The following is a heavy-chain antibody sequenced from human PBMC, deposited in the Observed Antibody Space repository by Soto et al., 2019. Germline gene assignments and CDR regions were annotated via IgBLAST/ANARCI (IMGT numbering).Heavy chain of an antibody. J-gene: IGHJ6*02. Sequence: SETLSLTCTVSGGSISSYYWSWIRQPPGKGLEWIGYIYYSGSTNYNPSLKSRVTISVDTSKNQFSLKLSSVTAADTAVYYCARDRQLGGFYYGMDVWGQVPTVTVSS. CDR3: ARDRQLGGFYYGMDV. D-gene: IGHD6-6*01. V-gene: IGHV4-59*01. CDR2: IYYSGST. CDR1: GGSISSYY.